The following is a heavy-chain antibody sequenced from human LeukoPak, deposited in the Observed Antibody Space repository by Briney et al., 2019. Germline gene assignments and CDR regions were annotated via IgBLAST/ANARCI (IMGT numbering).Heavy chain of an antibody. D-gene: IGHD3-10*01. Sequence: GGSLRLSCAASGFTFSSFGMNWVRQAPGKGLEWVSYISYSSSLTDCADSVKGRFTISRDNAKNSLSLQLNSLRDEDTAVYFCAKVIRGGYGMDVWGQGTTVTVSS. CDR2: ISYSSSLT. CDR3: AKVIRGGYGMDV. J-gene: IGHJ6*02. CDR1: GFTFSSFG. V-gene: IGHV3-48*02.